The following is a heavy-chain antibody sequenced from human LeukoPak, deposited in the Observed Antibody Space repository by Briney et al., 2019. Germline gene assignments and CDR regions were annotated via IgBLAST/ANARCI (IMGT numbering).Heavy chain of an antibody. CDR1: GFTVSSKY. CDR3: ARDLEATNTYYFDY. CDR2: LYSGGTT. J-gene: IGHJ4*02. Sequence: PGGSLRLSCAASGFTVSSKYMSWVRQAPGKGLEWVSILYSGGTTSYADSVKGRFTISRDSSKNTLYLHMHSLRAEDTAVYYCARDLEATNTYYFDYWGQGTLVTVSS. V-gene: IGHV3-66*01. D-gene: IGHD1-1*01.